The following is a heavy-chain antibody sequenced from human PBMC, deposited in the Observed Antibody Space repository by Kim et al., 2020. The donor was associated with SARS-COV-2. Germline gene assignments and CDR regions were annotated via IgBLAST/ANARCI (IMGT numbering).Heavy chain of an antibody. V-gene: IGHV1-2*02. J-gene: IGHJ6*02. CDR2: RGAT. CDR3: ARDQGVLDV. Sequence: RGATNYAQKFQDRITLTRDTSISTGYMELNGLTSDDTAVYYCARDQGVLDVWGQGTTVTVSS. D-gene: IGHD3-16*01.